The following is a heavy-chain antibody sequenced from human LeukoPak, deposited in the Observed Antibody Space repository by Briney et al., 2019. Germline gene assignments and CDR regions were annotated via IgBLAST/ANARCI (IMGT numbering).Heavy chain of an antibody. Sequence: SETLSLTCTVSGGSISSSSYYWGWIRQPPGKGLEWIGSIYYSGSTNYNPSLKSRVTISVDTSKNQFSLKLSSVTAADTAVYYCARVSTMVRGVIIPYYYYYMDVWGKGTTVTVSS. CDR2: IYYSGST. V-gene: IGHV4-39*07. CDR1: GGSISSSSYY. J-gene: IGHJ6*03. CDR3: ARVSTMVRGVIIPYYYYYMDV. D-gene: IGHD3-10*01.